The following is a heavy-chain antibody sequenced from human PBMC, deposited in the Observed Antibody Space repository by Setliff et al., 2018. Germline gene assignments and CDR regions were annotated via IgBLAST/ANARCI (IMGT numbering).Heavy chain of an antibody. CDR3: GPGGKGLLEN. V-gene: IGHV3-21*01. D-gene: IGHD3-10*01. CDR1: GFTFSSYT. CDR2: IDSISNYI. Sequence: PGGSLRLSCAASGFTFSSYTMNWVRQAPGQGLEWVSSIDSISNYIFYADSVRGRFTVSRDNAKNSLYLQMNSLRAEDTAIYYCGPGGKGLLENWGQGTLVTVSS. J-gene: IGHJ4*02.